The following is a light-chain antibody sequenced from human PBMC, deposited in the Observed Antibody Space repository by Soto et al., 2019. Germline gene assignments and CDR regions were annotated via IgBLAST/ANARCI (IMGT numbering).Light chain of an antibody. CDR3: SSYTSSSTLVV. CDR2: EVS. Sequence: QSVLTQPASVSGSPGQSITISCTGTSSDVGGYNYVSWYQQHPGKAPKLMIYEVSNRPSGVSNRFSGSKSGNMASLTISGLQDEDEADYYCSSYTSSSTLVVFGGGTKLTVL. V-gene: IGLV2-14*01. CDR1: SSDVGGYNY. J-gene: IGLJ2*01.